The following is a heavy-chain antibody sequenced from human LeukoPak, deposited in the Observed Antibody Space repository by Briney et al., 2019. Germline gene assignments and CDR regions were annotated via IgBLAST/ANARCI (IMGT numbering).Heavy chain of an antibody. V-gene: IGHV4-59*01. D-gene: IGHD6-19*01. J-gene: IGHJ5*02. Sequence: NPSETLSLTCTVSGGSISSYYWSWIRQPPGKGLEWIGYIYYSGSTNYNPSLKSRVTISVDTSKNQFSLKLSSVTAADTAVYYCARGGSSGWYSKDPNWFDPWGQGTLVTVSS. CDR1: GGSISSYY. CDR2: IYYSGST. CDR3: ARGGSSGWYSKDPNWFDP.